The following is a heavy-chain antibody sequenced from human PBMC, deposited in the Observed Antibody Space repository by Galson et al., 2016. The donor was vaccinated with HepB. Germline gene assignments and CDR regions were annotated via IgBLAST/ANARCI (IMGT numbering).Heavy chain of an antibody. Sequence: SETLSLTCTVSGGSVSSDTYYWNFIRQPPGKGLEWIGYIHYSGSTNYNPSLKSRVTILVNTSKNQFSLKVTSLTAADTAIYFCARCTGRKFNRRAFEMWGQGTMVTVST. J-gene: IGHJ3*02. CDR3: ARCTGRKFNRRAFEM. V-gene: IGHV4-61*01. CDR1: GGSVSSDTYY. CDR2: IHYSGST. D-gene: IGHD2-8*02.